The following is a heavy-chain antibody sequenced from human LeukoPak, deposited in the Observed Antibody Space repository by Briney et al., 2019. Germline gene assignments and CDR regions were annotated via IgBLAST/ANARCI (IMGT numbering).Heavy chain of an antibody. Sequence: GGSLRLSCAASGFTFSDYIMNWVRQAPGKGLEWVSYISSSSNYIYYADSVKGRFTISRDNAKNSLYLQMNSLRAEDTAMYYCARDLRGYDSSWFDPWGQGTLVTVSS. J-gene: IGHJ5*02. CDR1: GFTFSDYI. CDR3: ARDLRGYDSSWFDP. V-gene: IGHV3-21*01. D-gene: IGHD5-12*01. CDR2: ISSSSNYI.